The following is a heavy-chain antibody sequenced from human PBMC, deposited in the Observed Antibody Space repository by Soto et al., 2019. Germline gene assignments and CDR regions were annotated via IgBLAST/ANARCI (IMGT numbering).Heavy chain of an antibody. CDR2: IIPILGIA. Sequence: QVQLVQSGAEVKKPGSSVKVSCKASGGTFSSYTISWVRQAAGQGLEWMGRIIPILGIANYAQKFQGRVTITADKSTSTPYMELSILRSEDTCLSYPARELEEGHLDWYHYWGQGTLVTVSS. D-gene: IGHD3-9*01. CDR3: ARELEEGHLDWYHY. CDR1: GGTFSSYT. J-gene: IGHJ4*02. V-gene: IGHV1-69*08.